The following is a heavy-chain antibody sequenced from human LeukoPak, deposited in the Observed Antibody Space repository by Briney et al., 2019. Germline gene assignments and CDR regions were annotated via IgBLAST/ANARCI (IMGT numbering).Heavy chain of an antibody. Sequence: GSLRLSCAASGFTFSSYGMHWVRQAPGKGLEWIGSIYYSGSTYYNPSLKSRVTISVDTSKNQFSLKLSSVTAADTAVYYCARRMTTVTTGWFDPWGQGTLVTVSS. CDR2: IYYSGST. V-gene: IGHV4-39*01. J-gene: IGHJ5*02. D-gene: IGHD4-11*01. CDR1: GFTFSSYG. CDR3: ARRMTTVTTGWFDP.